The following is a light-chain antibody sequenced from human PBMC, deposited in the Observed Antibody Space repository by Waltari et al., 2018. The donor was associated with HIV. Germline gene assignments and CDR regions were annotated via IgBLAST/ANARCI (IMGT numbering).Light chain of an antibody. V-gene: IGLV1-40*01. CDR1: NSNLGAGYE. J-gene: IGLJ1*01. CDR3: LSYDDSLSGSV. CDR2: AES. Sequence: QSVLTQPASVSGAPGQRVTIFCTGSNSNLGAGYEVHWYQQLPGTAPKLLIFAESNRPSGVPDRFSASKSGTAASLAITGLQAEDEADYYCLSYDDSLSGSVFGTGTKVTVL.